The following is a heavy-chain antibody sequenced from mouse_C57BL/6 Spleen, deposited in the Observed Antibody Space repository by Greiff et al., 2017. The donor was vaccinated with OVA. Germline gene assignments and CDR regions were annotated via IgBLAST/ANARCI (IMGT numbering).Heavy chain of an antibody. CDR1: GYTFTGYW. CDR2: IFPGSGST. D-gene: IGHD2-1*01. Sequence: QVQLQQSGAELMKPGASVKLSCKATGYTFTGYWIEWVKQRPGNGLEWIGEIFPGSGSTNYNEKFKGKATFTADTSSNTAYMQLSSLTTEDYAIYYCARGGGLYGNSDLDYWGQGTTLTVSS. V-gene: IGHV1-9*01. J-gene: IGHJ2*01. CDR3: ARGGGLYGNSDLDY.